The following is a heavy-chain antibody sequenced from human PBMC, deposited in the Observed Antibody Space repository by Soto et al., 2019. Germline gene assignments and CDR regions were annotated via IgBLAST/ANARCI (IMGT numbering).Heavy chain of an antibody. CDR2: IWYDGSNK. CDR1: GFTFSSYG. CDR3: AREKVDDILTFNWFDP. D-gene: IGHD3-9*01. V-gene: IGHV3-33*01. Sequence: QVQLVESGGGVVQPGRSLRLSCAASGFTFSSYGMHWVRQAPGKGLEWVAVIWYDGSNKYYADSVKGRFTISRDNSKNTLYLQMNSLRAEDTAVYYCAREKVDDILTFNWFDPWGQGTLFTVSS. J-gene: IGHJ5*02.